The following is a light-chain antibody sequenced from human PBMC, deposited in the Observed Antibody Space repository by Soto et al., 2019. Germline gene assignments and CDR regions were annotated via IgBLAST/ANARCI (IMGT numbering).Light chain of an antibody. CDR2: AAS. Sequence: DIQMTQSPSSLSASVGDRVTITCRTSQSISGYLTWYRHKPGKAPTLLIYAASTLQSGAPSRFSGSGSGTDFTLTISNLQPEDFATYYCKQSYSTLPLSFGQGTRRELK. J-gene: IGKJ5*01. CDR3: KQSYSTLPLS. CDR1: QSISGY. V-gene: IGKV1-39*01.